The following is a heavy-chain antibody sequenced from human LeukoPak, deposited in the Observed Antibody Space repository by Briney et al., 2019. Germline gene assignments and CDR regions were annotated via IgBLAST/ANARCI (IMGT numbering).Heavy chain of an antibody. J-gene: IGHJ2*01. CDR2: LSGSGDNT. Sequence: VSALSGSGDNTYYADSVKGRFTISRDNSKNTLYLQMNNLRAEDTALYNCARPASPGVGGYYYLCGRGTMVTVSS. CDR3: ARPASPGVGGYYYL. D-gene: IGHD3-10*01. V-gene: IGHV3-23*01.